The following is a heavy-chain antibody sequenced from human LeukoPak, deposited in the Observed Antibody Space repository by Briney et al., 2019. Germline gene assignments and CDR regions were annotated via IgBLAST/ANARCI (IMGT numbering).Heavy chain of an antibody. D-gene: IGHD2-21*02. V-gene: IGHV3-49*03. J-gene: IGHJ4*02. CDR2: IRSKAYGGTT. CDR1: GFTFGDYA. CDR3: ARDSQAYCGGDCYSWYFDY. Sequence: PGGSLRLSCTASGFTFGDYAMSWFRQAPGKGLEWVGFIRSKAYGGTTEYAASVKGRFTISRDDSKNTLYLQMNSLRAEDTAVYYCARDSQAYCGGDCYSWYFDYWGQGTLVTVSS.